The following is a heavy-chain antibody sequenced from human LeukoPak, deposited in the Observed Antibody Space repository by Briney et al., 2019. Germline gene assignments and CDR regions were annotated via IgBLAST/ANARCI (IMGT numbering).Heavy chain of an antibody. D-gene: IGHD2-2*01. CDR3: ARDPSLYCSSTSCYYFRGSINGFDY. J-gene: IGHJ4*02. Sequence: PGGSLRLSCAASGFTFSSYGMHWVRQAPGRGLEWVAVVWYDGSQKYYADSVRGRFTLSRDNSKNTLYLQMNSLRAEDTAVYYCARDPSLYCSSTSCYYFRGSINGFDYWGQGTLVTVSS. CDR2: VWYDGSQK. CDR1: GFTFSSYG. V-gene: IGHV3-33*01.